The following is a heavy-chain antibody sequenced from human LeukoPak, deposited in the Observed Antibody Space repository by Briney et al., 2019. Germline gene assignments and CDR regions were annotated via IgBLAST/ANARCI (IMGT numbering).Heavy chain of an antibody. J-gene: IGHJ4*02. V-gene: IGHV4-34*01. D-gene: IGHD1-1*01. Sequence: GSLRLSCAASGFTFSSYWMSWVRQAPGKGLEWIGEINHSGRTNYNSSLKSRVTISVATSNNQCSLKLISVTAADTAVYYCARDPCGSINCPLRYWGQGTQVTVSS. CDR3: ARDPCGSINCPLRY. CDR2: INHSGRT. CDR1: GFTFSSYW.